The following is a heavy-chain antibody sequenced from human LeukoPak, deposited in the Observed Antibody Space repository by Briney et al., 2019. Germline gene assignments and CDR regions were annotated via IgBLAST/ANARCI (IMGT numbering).Heavy chain of an antibody. D-gene: IGHD3-10*01. CDR3: ARNGDGSGFFDY. V-gene: IGHV3-21*01. Sequence: SGGSLRLSCAASGFTFSSYSMNWVRQAPGKGLEWVSSISSSSSYIYYADSVKGRFTISRDNAKNSLYLQMNSLRAEDTAVYYCARNGDGSGFFDYWGQGTLVTVSS. J-gene: IGHJ4*02. CDR2: ISSSSSYI. CDR1: GFTFSSYS.